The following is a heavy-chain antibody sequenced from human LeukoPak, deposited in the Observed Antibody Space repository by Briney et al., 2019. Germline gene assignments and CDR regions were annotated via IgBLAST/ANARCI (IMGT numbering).Heavy chain of an antibody. D-gene: IGHD3-10*01. J-gene: IGHJ4*02. CDR3: AREKSPHPGFDY. V-gene: IGHV1-2*02. Sequence: GASVKVSCKAAGYTFTDYYMHWVRQAPGQGVEWMGWINPNSGGTNYAQKFQGRVTLTRDTPISTAYIELSRLRSDDTAVYYCAREKSPHPGFDYWGRGTLVTVSS. CDR2: INPNSGGT. CDR1: GYTFTDYY.